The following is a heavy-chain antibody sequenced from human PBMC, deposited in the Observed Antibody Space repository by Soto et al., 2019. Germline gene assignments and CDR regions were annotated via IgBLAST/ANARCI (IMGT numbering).Heavy chain of an antibody. CDR2: MNPNSGNT. CDR1: GYTFTSYD. V-gene: IGHV1-8*01. D-gene: IGHD1-1*01. Sequence: ASVKVSCKASGYTFTSYDINGVRQATGQGLEWMGWMNPNSGNTGYAQKFQGRVTMTRNTSISTAYMELSSLRSEDTAVYYCAGEAPGTTAHFDPWGQGTLVTVSS. CDR3: AGEAPGTTAHFDP. J-gene: IGHJ5*02.